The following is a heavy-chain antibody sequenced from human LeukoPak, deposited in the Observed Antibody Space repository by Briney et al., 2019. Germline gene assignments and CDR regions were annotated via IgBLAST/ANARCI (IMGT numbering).Heavy chain of an antibody. CDR1: GGSISSHY. V-gene: IGHV4-59*08. J-gene: IGHJ4*02. CDR3: ARLSARGSIINFDY. D-gene: IGHD3-10*01. CDR2: IYYSGNT. Sequence: SETLSLTCNVSGGSISSHYWGWIRQPPGKGLEWIGYIYYSGNTNYNPSLKRRVTMSVDTSKNQFSLKLSSVTAADTAMYYCARLSARGSIINFDYWGQGTLVTVSS.